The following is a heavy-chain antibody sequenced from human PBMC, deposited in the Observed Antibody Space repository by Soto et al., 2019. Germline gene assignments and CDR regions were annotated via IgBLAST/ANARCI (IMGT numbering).Heavy chain of an antibody. Sequence: SETLSLTCTVSGGSISSSSYYWGWIRQPPGKGLEWIGSIYYSGSTYYNPSLKSRVTISVDTSKNQFSLKVSSVTAADTAVYYCARYERDYYDSSGAYFDYWGQGTLATVSS. V-gene: IGHV4-39*01. J-gene: IGHJ4*02. CDR2: IYYSGST. CDR1: GGSISSSSYY. CDR3: ARYERDYYDSSGAYFDY. D-gene: IGHD3-22*01.